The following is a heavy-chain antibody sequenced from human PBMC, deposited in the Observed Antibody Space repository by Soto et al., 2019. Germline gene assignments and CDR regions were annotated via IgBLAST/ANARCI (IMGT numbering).Heavy chain of an antibody. V-gene: IGHV1-58*01. Sequence: SVKVSCEASGFTVISSAVQCGREARVQRLEWIGWIVVVSGNTNYSQKFQERVIITRDMSTSTAYMEMSSLRSEDTAVYYCAADYYDTNGYYYYYCG. CDR3: AADYYDTNGYYYYYCG. CDR1: GFTVISSA. J-gene: IGHJ6*01. D-gene: IGHD3-22*01. CDR2: IVVVSGNT.